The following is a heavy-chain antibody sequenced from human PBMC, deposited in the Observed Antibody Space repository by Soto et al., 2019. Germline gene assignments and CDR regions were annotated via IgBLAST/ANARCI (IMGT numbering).Heavy chain of an antibody. CDR3: ARVSEARFDY. CDR1: GDSISDSRYY. J-gene: IGHJ4*02. V-gene: IGHV4-39*01. Sequence: SETLSLTCTVSGDSISDSRYYWGWIRQPPGKGLEWIGSIYYDGSTYYTPSLKSRVTISADMSKNQFSLNLSSVTAADTALYYCARVSEARFDYWGQGTLVTVSS. CDR2: IYYDGST.